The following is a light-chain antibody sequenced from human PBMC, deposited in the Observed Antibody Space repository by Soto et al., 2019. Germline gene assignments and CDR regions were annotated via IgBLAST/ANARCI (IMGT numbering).Light chain of an antibody. J-gene: IGKJ2*01. CDR3: QQYYSTPYT. Sequence: DIVMTQSPDSLAVSLGERATINCKSSQSVLYSSNNKNFLAWYHQKPGQPPKLLIYWASTRESGVPDRFSGSGSGTDFTRTISSLQAEDVAVYYCQQYYSTPYTFGQGTKLEIK. CDR2: WAS. V-gene: IGKV4-1*01. CDR1: QSVLYSSNNKNF.